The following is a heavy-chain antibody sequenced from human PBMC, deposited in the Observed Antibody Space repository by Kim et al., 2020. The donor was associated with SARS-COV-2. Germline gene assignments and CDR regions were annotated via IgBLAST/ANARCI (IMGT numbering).Heavy chain of an antibody. CDR3: AREGSSWITDAFDI. CDR1: GGSISSYY. D-gene: IGHD6-13*01. J-gene: IGHJ3*02. Sequence: SQTLSLSCTVSGGSISSYYWSWIRQPPGKGLEWIGYIYYSGSTNYNPSLKSRVTISVDTSKNQFSLKLSSVTAADTAVYYCAREGSSWITDAFDIWGQGTMVTVSS. CDR2: IYYSGST. V-gene: IGHV4-59*13.